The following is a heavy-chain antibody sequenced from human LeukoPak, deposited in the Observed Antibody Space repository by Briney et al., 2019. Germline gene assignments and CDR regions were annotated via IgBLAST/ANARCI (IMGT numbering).Heavy chain of an antibody. V-gene: IGHV3-23*01. CDR1: GFTFSSYA. Sequence: GGSLRLSCAASGFTFSSYAMSWVRQAPGKGLEWVSAISGSGGSTYYADSVKGRFTISRDNSKNTLYLQMNSLRAEDTAVYYCAKVGGQDDYYDSSGYFDYWGQGTLVTVSS. D-gene: IGHD3-22*01. CDR3: AKVGGQDDYYDSSGYFDY. J-gene: IGHJ4*02. CDR2: ISGSGGST.